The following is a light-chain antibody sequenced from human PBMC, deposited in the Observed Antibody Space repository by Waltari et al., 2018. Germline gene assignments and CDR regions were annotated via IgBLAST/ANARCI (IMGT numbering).Light chain of an antibody. V-gene: IGLV3-1*01. CDR1: NLGDKF. Sequence: SYELTQSPSVSVSPGQTASISCSGDNLGDKFVSWYQQKSGQSPVLVIYQDNRRPSGIPWRLSGYNSGNTATLTISGTQAMDEADYYCQAWDSGTVVFGGGTKLTVL. CDR2: QDN. CDR3: QAWDSGTVV. J-gene: IGLJ3*02.